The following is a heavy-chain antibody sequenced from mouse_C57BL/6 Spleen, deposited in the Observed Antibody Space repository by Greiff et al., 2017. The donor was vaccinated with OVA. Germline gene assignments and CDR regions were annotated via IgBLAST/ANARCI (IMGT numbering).Heavy chain of an antibody. Sequence: QVQLKQPGAELVRPGSSVKLSCKASGYTFTSYWMDWVKQRPGQGLEWIGNIYPSDSETHYNQKFKDKATLTVDKSSSTAYMQLSSLTSEDSAVYYCARRMYGSSSFAYWGQGTLVTVSA. CDR1: GYTFTSYW. V-gene: IGHV1-61*01. J-gene: IGHJ3*01. D-gene: IGHD1-1*01. CDR3: ARRMYGSSSFAY. CDR2: IYPSDSET.